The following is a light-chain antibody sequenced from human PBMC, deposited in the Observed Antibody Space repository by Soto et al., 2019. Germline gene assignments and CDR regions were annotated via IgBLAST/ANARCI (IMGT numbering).Light chain of an antibody. CDR1: QSIRSY. CDR2: AAS. J-gene: IGKJ1*01. CDR3: RQSYNTLPWT. Sequence: DIQMTQSPSSLSASVGDRVTITCLASQSIRSYLNWYQQKPGKAPNLLIYAASSLQSGVPSRFSSSGAGTDFTLPTSSMQPEDYATYYCRQSYNTLPWTFGQGTKVEIK. V-gene: IGKV1-39*01.